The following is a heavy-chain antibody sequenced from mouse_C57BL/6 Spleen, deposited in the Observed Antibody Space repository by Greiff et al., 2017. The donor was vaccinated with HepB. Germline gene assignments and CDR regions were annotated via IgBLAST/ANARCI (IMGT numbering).Heavy chain of an antibody. CDR2: IYPGSGST. V-gene: IGHV1-55*01. CDR3: ARRGGYRYAMDY. Sequence: QVQLKESGAELVKPGASVKMSCKASGYTFTSYWITWVKQRPGQGLEWIGDIYPGSGSTNYNEKFKSKATLTVDTSSSTAYMQLSSLTSEDSAVYYCARRGGYRYAMDYWGQGTSVTVSS. D-gene: IGHD2-2*01. CDR1: GYTFTSYW. J-gene: IGHJ4*01.